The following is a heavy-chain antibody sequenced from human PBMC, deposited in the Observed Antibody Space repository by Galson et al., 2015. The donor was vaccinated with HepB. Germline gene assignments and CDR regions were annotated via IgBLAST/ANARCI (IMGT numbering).Heavy chain of an antibody. J-gene: IGHJ4*02. CDR1: GFTFSSYG. CDR3: ATGLRNTRRFDY. V-gene: IGHV3-33*01. CDR2: IWYDGSNK. D-gene: IGHD5/OR15-5a*01. Sequence: SLRLSCAASGFTFSSYGMHWVRQAPGKGLEWVAVIWYDGSNKYHADSVKGRFTISRDNSKNTLYLQMNSLRAEDTAVYYCATGLRNTRRFDYWGQGTLVTVSS.